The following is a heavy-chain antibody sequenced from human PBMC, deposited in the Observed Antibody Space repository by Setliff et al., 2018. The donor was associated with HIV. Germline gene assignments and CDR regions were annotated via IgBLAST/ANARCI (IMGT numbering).Heavy chain of an antibody. CDR3: AKTTPSSIRSPYYYYMDV. CDR2: ISGSGATT. Sequence: SCAASEFTFNIYAMSWVRQAPGKGLEWVSGISGSGATTNYADSVKGRFTISRDNSKNTLYLQMSTLRAEDTAVYYCAKTTPSSIRSPYYYYMDVWGKGTTVTVSS. D-gene: IGHD6-13*01. J-gene: IGHJ6*03. V-gene: IGHV3-23*01. CDR1: EFTFNIYA.